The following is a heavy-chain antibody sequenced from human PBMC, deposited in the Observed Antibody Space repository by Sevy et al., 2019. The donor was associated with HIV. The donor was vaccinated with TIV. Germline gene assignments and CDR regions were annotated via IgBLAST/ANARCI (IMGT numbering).Heavy chain of an antibody. CDR2: RNEDGSVP. V-gene: IGHV3-74*01. CDR3: VKDFGGPTDY. J-gene: IGHJ4*02. CDR1: GFSITSYW. Sequence: GGSLRLSCAGSGFSITSYWMHWVRQAPGKGRVWVSRRNEDGSVPNHADAVRGRFTISRDIAKNTLYMQMNSLSGDDTAVYDCVKDFGGPTDYWGQGNVVTVSS. D-gene: IGHD3-16*01.